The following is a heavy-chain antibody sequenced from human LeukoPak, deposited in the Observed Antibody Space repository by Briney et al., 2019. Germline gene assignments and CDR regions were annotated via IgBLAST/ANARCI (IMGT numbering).Heavy chain of an antibody. V-gene: IGHV3-74*01. CDR1: GFTLSNYW. J-gene: IGHJ5*02. D-gene: IGHD4-17*01. CDR2: INSDGSST. CDR3: ARPLDYGDYVPTGETTHASNWFDP. Sequence: TGGSLRLSCGASGFTLSNYWMHWVRQAPGKGLVWVSRINSDGSSTSYADSVKGRFTISRDNAKITLYLQMNSLRAEDTAVYYCARPLDYGDYVPTGETTHASNWFDPWGQGTLVTVSS.